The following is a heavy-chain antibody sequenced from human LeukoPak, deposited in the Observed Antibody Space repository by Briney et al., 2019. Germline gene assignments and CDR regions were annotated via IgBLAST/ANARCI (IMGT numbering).Heavy chain of an antibody. CDR2: INHSGST. V-gene: IGHV4-34*01. CDR3: ARKRLRYFDWLSPYAFDY. J-gene: IGHJ4*02. Sequence: SETLSLTCAVYGGSFSGYYWSWIRQPPGKGLGWIGEINHSGSTNYHPSLKSRVTISVDTSKNQFSLKLSSVTAADTAVYYCARKRLRYFDWLSPYAFDYWGQGTLVTVSS. CDR1: GGSFSGYY. D-gene: IGHD3-9*01.